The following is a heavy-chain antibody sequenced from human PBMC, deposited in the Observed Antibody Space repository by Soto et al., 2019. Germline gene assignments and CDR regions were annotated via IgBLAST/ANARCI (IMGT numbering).Heavy chain of an antibody. Sequence: GSLRLSCADSGFTFSSYWMSWVRQAPGQGLEWVANVKYDGSQTYYVGSVKGRFTTSRDNAKNSLYLQMNSLRAEDTAVYYCTRDFQGPLDYGMDVWGQGTTVTVSS. J-gene: IGHJ6*02. V-gene: IGHV3-7*01. CDR1: GFTFSSYW. D-gene: IGHD1-1*01. CDR2: VKYDGSQT. CDR3: TRDFQGPLDYGMDV.